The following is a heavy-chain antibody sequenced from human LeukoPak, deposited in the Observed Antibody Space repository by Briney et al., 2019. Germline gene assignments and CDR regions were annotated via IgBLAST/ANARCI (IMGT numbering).Heavy chain of an antibody. CDR3: ARVVWQQLVYGMDV. D-gene: IGHD6-13*01. V-gene: IGHV3-66*01. CDR1: GFTVGSND. CDR2: IYSGGDI. Sequence: GGSLRLSCAASGFTVGSNDMSWVRQAPGKGPEWVSVIYSGGDIYYADSVKGRFTISRDNSKNTLYLQMNSLRAEDTAVYYCARVVWQQLVYGMDVWGQGTTVTVSS. J-gene: IGHJ6*02.